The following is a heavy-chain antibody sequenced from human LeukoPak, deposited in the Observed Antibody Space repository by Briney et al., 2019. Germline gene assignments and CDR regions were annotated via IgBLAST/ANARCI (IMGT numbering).Heavy chain of an antibody. Sequence: SETLSLICTVSGASVSSASYWTWIRQPPGKGVEWIAHIYNGVNTNYNPSLKSRVTISVDTSKNQFSLRLNSVTAADTAVYYCARSRAFNSGAFDPWGQGSLVTVSS. V-gene: IGHV4-61*01. CDR2: IYNGVNT. D-gene: IGHD1-26*01. CDR1: GASVSSASY. J-gene: IGHJ5*02. CDR3: ARSRAFNSGAFDP.